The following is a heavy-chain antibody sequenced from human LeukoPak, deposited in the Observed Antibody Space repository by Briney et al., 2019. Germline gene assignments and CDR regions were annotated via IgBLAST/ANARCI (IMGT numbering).Heavy chain of an antibody. V-gene: IGHV3-33*06. J-gene: IGHJ4*02. CDR1: GFTFSSYG. CDR3: AKYGPQDSGSSHFDY. Sequence: LTGGSLRLSCAASGFTFSSYGMHWVRQAPGKGLEWVAVIWYDGSNKYYADSVKGRFTTSRDNSRNTLFLQMNSLRAEDTAIYYCAKYGPQDSGSSHFDYWGQGALVTVSS. CDR2: IWYDGSNK. D-gene: IGHD1-26*01.